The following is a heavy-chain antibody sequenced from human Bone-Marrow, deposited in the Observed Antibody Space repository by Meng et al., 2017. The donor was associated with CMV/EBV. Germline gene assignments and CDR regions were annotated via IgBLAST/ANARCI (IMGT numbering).Heavy chain of an antibody. CDR2: ISSSSTI. J-gene: IGHJ4*02. V-gene: IGHV3-48*04. D-gene: IGHD1-26*01. CDR3: ARDRLVGATSWWYFDY. CDR1: GFTFSSYS. Sequence: GGSLRLSCAASGFTFSSYSMNWVRQAPGKGLEWVSYISSSSTIYYADSVKGRFTISRDNAKKSLYLQMNSLRAEDTAVYYCARDRLVGATSWWYFDYWGPGTMVTV.